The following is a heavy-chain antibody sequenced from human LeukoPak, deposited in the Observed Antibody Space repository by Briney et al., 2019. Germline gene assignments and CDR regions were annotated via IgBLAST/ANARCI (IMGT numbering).Heavy chain of an antibody. CDR3: ARKLEYYDFWSGYSAYGMDV. Sequence: ASVKVSCKASGYTFTSYDINWVRQATGQGLEWMGWMNPNSGNTGYAQKFQGRVTMTRNTSISTAYMELSSLRSEDTAVYYCARKLEYYDFWSGYSAYGMDVWGQGTTVTVSS. CDR1: GYTFTSYD. CDR2: MNPNSGNT. D-gene: IGHD3-3*01. J-gene: IGHJ6*02. V-gene: IGHV1-8*01.